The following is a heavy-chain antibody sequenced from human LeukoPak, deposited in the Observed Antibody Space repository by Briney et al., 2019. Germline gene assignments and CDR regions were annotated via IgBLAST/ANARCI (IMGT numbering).Heavy chain of an antibody. CDR2: IYSGGST. Sequence: GGSLRLSCAASGFTVSSNYMSWVRQAPGKGLEWVSVIYSGGSTYYADSVKGRFTISRDNSKNTLYPQMNSLRAEDTAVYYCTTVLSSNRYNLCDYWGQGTLVTVSS. CDR1: GFTVSSNY. J-gene: IGHJ4*02. CDR3: TTVLSSNRYNLCDY. D-gene: IGHD6-13*01. V-gene: IGHV3-66*01.